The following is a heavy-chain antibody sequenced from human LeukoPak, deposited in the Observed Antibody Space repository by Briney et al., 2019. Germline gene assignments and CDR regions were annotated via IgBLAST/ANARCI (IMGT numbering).Heavy chain of an antibody. CDR3: ARVPVGSIVGATWTPDY. D-gene: IGHD1-26*01. J-gene: IGHJ4*02. CDR2: MNPNSGNI. Sequence: ASVKVSCKASGYTFTSYDINWVRQATGQGLEWMGWMNPNSGNIGYAQKFQGRVTMTRNTSISTAYMELSSLRSEDTAVYYCARVPVGSIVGATWTPDYWGQGTLVTVSS. CDR1: GYTFTSYD. V-gene: IGHV1-8*01.